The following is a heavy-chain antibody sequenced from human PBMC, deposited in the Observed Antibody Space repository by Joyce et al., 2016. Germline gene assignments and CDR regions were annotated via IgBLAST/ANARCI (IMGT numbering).Heavy chain of an antibody. Sequence: QVQLVESGGGVVQPGRSLRLSCAASGFTFDNYAIHWVRQAQGKGLELVAFISYDGTNGYYVDSVKGRFTISRDNSKNTLYLQMNSLRVEDTAVYFCARYPAREKSFDYWGQGTLVTVSS. CDR3: ARYPAREKSFDY. V-gene: IGHV3-30-3*01. CDR2: ISYDGTNG. CDR1: GFTFDNYA. J-gene: IGHJ4*02.